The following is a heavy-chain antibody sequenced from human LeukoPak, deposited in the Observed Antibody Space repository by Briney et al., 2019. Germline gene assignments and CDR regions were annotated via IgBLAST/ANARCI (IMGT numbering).Heavy chain of an antibody. CDR2: IYTSGST. J-gene: IGHJ6*03. V-gene: IGHV4-4*07. D-gene: IGHD4-11*01. CDR1: GGSISSYY. Sequence: SETLSLTCTVSGGSISSYYWSWIRQPAGKGLEWIGRIYTSGSTNYNTSLKSRVTMSVDTSKNQFSLKLSSVTAADTAVYYCARETPYSNYYYYYYMDVSGKGTTVTVSS. CDR3: ARETPYSNYYYYYYMDV.